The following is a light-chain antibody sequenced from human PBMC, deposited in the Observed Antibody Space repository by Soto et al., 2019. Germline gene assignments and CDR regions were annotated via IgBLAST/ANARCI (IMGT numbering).Light chain of an antibody. CDR3: QQDSNWSRT. V-gene: IGKV3-15*01. CDR2: GAS. J-gene: IGKJ1*01. CDR1: QSVSSN. Sequence: EIGMTQSPATLSVSPGERATVSCRASQSVSSNLAWYQQKPGQAPRRLIYGASTRATGIPARFSGSGSGTEFTLTISSLQSEDFAVYQCQQDSNWSRTFGQGTRVEIK.